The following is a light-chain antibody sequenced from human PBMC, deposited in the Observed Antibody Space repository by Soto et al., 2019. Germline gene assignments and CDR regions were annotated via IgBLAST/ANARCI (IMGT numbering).Light chain of an antibody. Sequence: EIVMTQSPATLSVSPGESATLSCRASQSVSSDLAWYQQNPGQAPRLLIYGASTRATGIPARFSGSGSGTEFTLTISSLQSEDFAVYYCQQYNNWPLLTCGGGTKVDIK. CDR1: QSVSSD. J-gene: IGKJ4*01. CDR3: QQYNNWPLLT. V-gene: IGKV3-15*01. CDR2: GAS.